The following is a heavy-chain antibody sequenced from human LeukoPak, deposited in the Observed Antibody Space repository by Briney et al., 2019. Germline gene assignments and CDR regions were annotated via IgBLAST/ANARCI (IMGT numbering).Heavy chain of an antibody. D-gene: IGHD3-3*01. CDR2: INPNSGGT. V-gene: IGHV1-2*02. CDR1: GYTFTGYY. CDR3: ARAGSLYDFWSGYSDY. Sequence: ASVKVSCKASGYTFTGYYMHWVRQAPGQGLGWMGWINPNSGGTNYAQKFQGRVTMTRDTSISTAYMELSRLRSDDTAVYYCARAGSLYDFWSGYSDYWGQGTLVTVSS. J-gene: IGHJ4*02.